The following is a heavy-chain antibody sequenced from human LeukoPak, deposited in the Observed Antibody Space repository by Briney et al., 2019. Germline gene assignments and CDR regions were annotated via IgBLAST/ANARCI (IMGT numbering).Heavy chain of an antibody. CDR2: IFYSGNT. CDR1: GDSLSSYY. J-gene: IGHJ4*02. D-gene: IGHD2-15*01. CDR3: ARQQRRGGSGELDY. V-gene: IGHV4-59*08. Sequence: PSETLSLTCSVSGDSLSSYYWNWIRQPPGKGLEWIGYIFYSGNTNYNPSLKSRVTISVDTPKNQFSLNLTSVTAADTAVYYCARQQRRGGSGELDYWGQGALVTVSS.